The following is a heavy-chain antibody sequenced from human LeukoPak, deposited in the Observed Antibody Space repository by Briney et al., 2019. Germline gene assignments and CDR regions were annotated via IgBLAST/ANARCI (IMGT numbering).Heavy chain of an antibody. J-gene: IGHJ4*02. CDR3: ARGSGGDNYGSYYFDS. CDR1: GGSISSGGYY. D-gene: IGHD5-18*01. Sequence: KTSETLSLTCTVSGGSISSGGYYWTWIRQHPGKGLGWIEFFYDRENSYFNPSLKSRVSISVDTSRKQFSLNLTSVIAADTAVYYCARGSGGDNYGSYYFDSWGQGSLVTVSS. CDR2: FYDRENS. V-gene: IGHV4-31*03.